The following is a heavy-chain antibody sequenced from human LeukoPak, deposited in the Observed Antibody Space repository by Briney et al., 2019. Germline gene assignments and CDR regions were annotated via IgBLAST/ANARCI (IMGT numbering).Heavy chain of an antibody. Sequence: SETLSLTCTVSGGSISSSSYYWGWIRQPPGKGLEWIGSIYYSGSTYYNPSLKSRVTISVDTSKNQFSLKLSSVTAADTAVYYCARDAYCSSTSCYGWGWIDPWGQGTLVTVSS. J-gene: IGHJ5*02. CDR3: ARDAYCSSTSCYGWGWIDP. D-gene: IGHD2-2*01. V-gene: IGHV4-39*07. CDR2: IYYSGST. CDR1: GGSISSSSYY.